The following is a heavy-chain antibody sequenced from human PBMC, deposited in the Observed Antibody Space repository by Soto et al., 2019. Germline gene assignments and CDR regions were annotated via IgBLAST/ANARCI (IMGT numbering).Heavy chain of an antibody. CDR3: AKAGNAAGYSSSWYFDY. CDR2: ISGSGGST. V-gene: IGHV3-23*01. CDR1: GFTFSNYA. D-gene: IGHD6-13*01. Sequence: GGSLRLSCAASGFTFSNYAMSWVRQAPGKGLEWVSAISGSGGSTYYADSVKGRLTISRDNSKNTLYLQVNSLRAEDTAVYYCAKAGNAAGYSSSWYFDYWGQGTLVTVSS. J-gene: IGHJ4*02.